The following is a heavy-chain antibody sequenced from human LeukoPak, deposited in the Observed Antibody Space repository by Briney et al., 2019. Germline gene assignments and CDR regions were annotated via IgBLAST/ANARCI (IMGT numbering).Heavy chain of an antibody. V-gene: IGHV4-39*01. J-gene: IGHJ4*02. Sequence: PSETLSLTCTVSVGSISSSSYDWGWIRQPPGKGLEWIGSIYDSGSTYYNPSLKSRVTISVDMSKTQFSLKLSSVTAADTAVYYCARQAGTKTMVRGVNRFDYWGQGTLVTVSS. CDR1: VGSISSSSYD. CDR3: ARQAGTKTMVRGVNRFDY. D-gene: IGHD3-10*01. CDR2: IYDSGST.